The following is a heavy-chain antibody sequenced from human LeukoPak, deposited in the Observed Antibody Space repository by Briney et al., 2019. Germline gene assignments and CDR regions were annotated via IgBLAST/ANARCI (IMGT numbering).Heavy chain of an antibody. CDR2: ISGSSSTI. D-gene: IGHD5-12*01. CDR1: GFTFSSYN. CDR3: ARELRPWMASGPNDY. Sequence: PGGPLRLSCAASGFTFSSYNMNWVRQAPGKGLDCVSYISGSSSTIKYADSVKGRFSISRDNAKNSLYLQMNSLSAEDTAVYYCARELRPWMASGPNDYWGQETLVTVSS. V-gene: IGHV3-48*01. J-gene: IGHJ4*02.